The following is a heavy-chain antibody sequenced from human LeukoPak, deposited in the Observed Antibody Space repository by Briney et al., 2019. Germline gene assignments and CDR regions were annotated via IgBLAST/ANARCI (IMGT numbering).Heavy chain of an antibody. J-gene: IGHJ4*02. V-gene: IGHV3-21*01. Sequence: GGSLRLSCAASGFTFSSYSMNWVRQAPGKGLEWVSSISSSSSYIYYADSVKGRFTISRDNAKNSLYLQMNSLRAEDTAVYYCARAFGHYYDSSGYHSFDYWGQGTLVTVSS. CDR1: GFTFSSYS. CDR3: ARAFGHYYDSSGYHSFDY. D-gene: IGHD3-22*01. CDR2: ISSSSSYI.